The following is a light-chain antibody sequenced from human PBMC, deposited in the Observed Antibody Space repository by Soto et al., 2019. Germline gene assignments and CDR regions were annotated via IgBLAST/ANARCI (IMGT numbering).Light chain of an antibody. CDR1: SSNIGGTNA. J-gene: IGLJ2*01. Sequence: QSVLTQPPSASGTPGQRVAISCAGSSSNIGGTNAVYWYQRVPGTAPKLPIHHNTMPPPGIPDRFSGSKSGTSGSLALSGLQSDDEADYYCAAWDDSLSAVLFGGGTKLTVL. CDR3: AAWDDSLSAVL. V-gene: IGLV1-47*02. CDR2: HNT.